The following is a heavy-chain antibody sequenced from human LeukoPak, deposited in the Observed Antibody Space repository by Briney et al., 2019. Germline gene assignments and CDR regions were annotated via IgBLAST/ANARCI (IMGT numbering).Heavy chain of an antibody. CDR2: IYHSGST. Sequence: PSETLSLTCTVSGGSISSSSYYWGWIRQPPGKGLEWIGSIYHSGSTYYNPSLKSRVTISVDTSKNQFSLKLSSVTAADTAVYYCARVSWFPGTSYYYMDVWGKGTTVTVSS. D-gene: IGHD1-1*01. V-gene: IGHV4-39*07. CDR1: GGSISSSSYY. J-gene: IGHJ6*03. CDR3: ARVSWFPGTSYYYMDV.